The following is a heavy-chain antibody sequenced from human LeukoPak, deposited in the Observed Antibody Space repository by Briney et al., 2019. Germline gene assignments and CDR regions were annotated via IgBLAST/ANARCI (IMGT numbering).Heavy chain of an antibody. CDR2: ISSSSSYI. CDR1: GFTFSSYS. J-gene: IGHJ6*02. CDR3: AKDIGNYLYYGMDV. D-gene: IGHD1-26*01. Sequence: GGSLRLSCAASGFTFSSYSMNWVRQAPGKGLEWVSSISSSSSYIYYADSVKGRFTISRDNAKNSLYLQMNSLRAEDTALYYCAKDIGNYLYYGMDVWGQGTTVTVSS. V-gene: IGHV3-21*04.